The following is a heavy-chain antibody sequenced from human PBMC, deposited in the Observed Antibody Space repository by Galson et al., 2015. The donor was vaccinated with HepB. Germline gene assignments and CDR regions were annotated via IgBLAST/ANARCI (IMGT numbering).Heavy chain of an antibody. Sequence: SVKVSCKASEGTFSSYAISWVRQAPGQGLEWMGGIIPIFGTANYAQKFQGRVTITADESTSTAYMELSSLRSEDTAVYYCARDMTGYDFWSGIDWFDPWGQGTLVTVSS. J-gene: IGHJ5*02. CDR1: EGTFSSYA. CDR2: IIPIFGTA. V-gene: IGHV1-69*13. D-gene: IGHD3-3*01. CDR3: ARDMTGYDFWSGIDWFDP.